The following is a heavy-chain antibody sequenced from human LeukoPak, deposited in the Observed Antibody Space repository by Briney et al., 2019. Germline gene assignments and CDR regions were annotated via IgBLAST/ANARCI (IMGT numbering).Heavy chain of an antibody. V-gene: IGHV4-38-2*01. Sequence: SETLSLTCAVSGYSISSGYYSGWIRQPPGKGLEWIGSIYHSGSTYYNPSLKSRVTISVDTSKNQFSLKLSSVTAADTAVYYCARGVGYYGSGSSNWFDPWGQGTLVTVSS. J-gene: IGHJ5*02. D-gene: IGHD3-10*01. CDR2: IYHSGST. CDR1: GYSISSGYY. CDR3: ARGVGYYGSGSSNWFDP.